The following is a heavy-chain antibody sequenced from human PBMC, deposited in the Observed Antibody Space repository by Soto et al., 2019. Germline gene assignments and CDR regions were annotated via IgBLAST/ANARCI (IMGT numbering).Heavy chain of an antibody. Sequence: QVQLVQSGPEVEKPGASVKVSCKTSGYTFTSYGISWVRQAPGQGLEWMGWISTDKGKTNYAQKFQGRVTMTTDTPTGTANMDLGGLKSADTAVYFCAPRPPAFASWAQGTLVTV. D-gene: IGHD6-6*01. CDR2: ISTDKGKT. CDR3: APRPPAFAS. V-gene: IGHV1-18*01. J-gene: IGHJ4*02. CDR1: GYTFTSYG.